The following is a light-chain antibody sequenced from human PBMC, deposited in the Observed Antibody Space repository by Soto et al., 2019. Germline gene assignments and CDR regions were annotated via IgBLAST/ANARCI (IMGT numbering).Light chain of an antibody. J-gene: IGKJ1*01. CDR1: QSVDIN. CDR2: GAS. CDR3: HHYRIWPRT. V-gene: IGKV3-15*01. Sequence: EIVLTQSPATLSVSPGERVTLSCRASQSVDINLAWYQQKPGQAPRLLIYGASTRATDMPGRFSGRGAGAEFTLTISSLQSEDFAVYYCHHYRIWPRTFCQGTNVEIK.